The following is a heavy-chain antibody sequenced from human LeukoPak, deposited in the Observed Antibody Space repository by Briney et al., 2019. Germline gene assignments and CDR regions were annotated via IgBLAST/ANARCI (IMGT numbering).Heavy chain of an antibody. V-gene: IGHV1-46*01. CDR3: ALAARYYYYGMDV. D-gene: IGHD6-6*01. J-gene: IGHJ6*02. CDR1: GYTFTNYY. CDR2: INPSGGST. Sequence: EASVKVSCKASGYTFTNYYMHWVRQAPGQGLEWMGIINPSGGSTSYAQKFQGRLTMTRDTSTSTVYMELSSLRSGDTAVYYCALAARYYYYGMDVWGQGTTVTVSS.